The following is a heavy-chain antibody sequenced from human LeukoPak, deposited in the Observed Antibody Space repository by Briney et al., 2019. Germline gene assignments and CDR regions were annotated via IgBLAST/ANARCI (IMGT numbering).Heavy chain of an antibody. Sequence: PGGSLRLSCAASGFTVSRNYMTWARQAPGKGLEWVSVIYSGGETYYADSVRGRFTISRDVSKNTAYLQMNSLRVDDTAIYYCATGTTVTTALDNWGQGTLVTVSS. D-gene: IGHD4-17*01. CDR2: IYSGGET. J-gene: IGHJ4*02. V-gene: IGHV3-66*01. CDR3: ATGTTVTTALDN. CDR1: GFTVSRNY.